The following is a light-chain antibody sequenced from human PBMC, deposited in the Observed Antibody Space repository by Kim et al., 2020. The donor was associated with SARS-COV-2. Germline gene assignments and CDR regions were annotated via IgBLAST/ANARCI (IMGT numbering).Light chain of an antibody. V-gene: IGKV3-20*01. CDR3: QQYGSSPLT. J-gene: IGKJ4*01. CDR2: GTS. CDR1: QSISSSD. Sequence: EIVLTQSPGTLSLSPGERATLSCRASQSISSSDLAWYQQRPGQAPRLVIYGTSNRGTGIPDRFSGSGSGTDFTLTISRLEPEDFAVYYCQQYGSSPLTFGRGTKVDIK.